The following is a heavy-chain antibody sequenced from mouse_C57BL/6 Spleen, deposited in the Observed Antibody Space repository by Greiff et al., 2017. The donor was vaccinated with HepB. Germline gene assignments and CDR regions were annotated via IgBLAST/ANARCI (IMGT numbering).Heavy chain of an antibody. V-gene: IGHV3-6*01. CDR3: ARDPYDYYFDY. D-gene: IGHD2-4*01. J-gene: IGHJ2*01. CDR1: GYSITSGYY. Sequence: ESGPGLVKPSQSLSLTCSVTGYSITSGYYWNWIRQFPGNKLEWMGYISYDGSNNYNQSLKNRISITRDTSKNQFFLKLNSVTTEDTATYYCARDPYDYYFDYWGQGTTLTVSS. CDR2: ISYDGSN.